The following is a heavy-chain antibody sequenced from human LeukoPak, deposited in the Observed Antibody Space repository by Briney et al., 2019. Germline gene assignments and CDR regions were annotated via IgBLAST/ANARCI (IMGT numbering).Heavy chain of an antibody. CDR1: GDSISRGDYY. CDR3: ARVARRGGFPYPYFFDC. CDR2: SYYIGNT. J-gene: IGHJ4*02. Sequence: SETLSLTCTVSGDSISRGDYYWSWVRQPPGKGLEWIGYSYYIGNTYYNPSLKTRVTMSIDTSKNQLSLELTSVTAADTAVYYCARVARRGGFPYPYFFDCWGQGSLVIVSS. D-gene: IGHD2-21*01. V-gene: IGHV4-30-4*01.